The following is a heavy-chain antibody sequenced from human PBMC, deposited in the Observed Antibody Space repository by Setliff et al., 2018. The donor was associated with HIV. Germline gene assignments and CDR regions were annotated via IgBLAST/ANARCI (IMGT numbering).Heavy chain of an antibody. CDR3: VRNGNYYYYMDV. CDR2: ISYDGNNK. Sequence: PGGSLRLSCAASGFTFSNYGMHWVRQAPGKGLEWVAVISYDGNNKYYADSLKGRFTISRDNSKNTLYLQMNSLRGEDTAVYYCVRNGNYYYYMDVWGKGTTVTVSS. CDR1: GFTFSNYG. V-gene: IGHV3-30*03. J-gene: IGHJ6*03.